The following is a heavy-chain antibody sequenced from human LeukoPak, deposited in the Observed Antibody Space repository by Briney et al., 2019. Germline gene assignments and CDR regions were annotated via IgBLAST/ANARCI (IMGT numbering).Heavy chain of an antibody. Sequence: ASVKVSCKASGHTFTSYYMHWVRQAPGQGLEWMGIINPSGGSTSYAQKFQGRVTMTRDTSTSTVYMELSRLRSDDTAVYYCAPEGLVQQWLVQAWGQGTLVTVSS. D-gene: IGHD6-19*01. CDR1: GHTFTSYY. J-gene: IGHJ5*02. V-gene: IGHV1-46*01. CDR3: APEGLVQQWLVQA. CDR2: INPSGGST.